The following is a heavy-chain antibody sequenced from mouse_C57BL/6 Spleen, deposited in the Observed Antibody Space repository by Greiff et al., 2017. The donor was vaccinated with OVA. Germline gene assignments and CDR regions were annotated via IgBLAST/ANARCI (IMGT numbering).Heavy chain of an antibody. CDR1: GYTFTSYT. CDR2: INPSSGYT. D-gene: IGHD4-1*01. Sequence: QVQLQQSGAELARPGASVKMSCKASGYTFTSYTMPWVKQRPGQGLEWIGYINPSSGYTKYNQKFKDKATLTADKSSSTAYMQLSSLTSEDSAVYYCARSLGRGYYFDYWGQGTTLTVSS. V-gene: IGHV1-4*01. CDR3: ARSLGRGYYFDY. J-gene: IGHJ2*01.